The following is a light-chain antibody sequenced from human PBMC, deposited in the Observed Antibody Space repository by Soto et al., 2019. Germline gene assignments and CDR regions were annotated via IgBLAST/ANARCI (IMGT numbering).Light chain of an antibody. V-gene: IGKV3-15*01. Sequence: EIVMTQSPATLSVSPGERATLSCRASQSVSSNLAWYQQKPGQAPRLLIYGASPRATGIPARFSGSGSGTEFTLTISSLQSEDFAVDYCQQYNNWPYTFGQGTKLEIK. CDR1: QSVSSN. J-gene: IGKJ2*01. CDR2: GAS. CDR3: QQYNNWPYT.